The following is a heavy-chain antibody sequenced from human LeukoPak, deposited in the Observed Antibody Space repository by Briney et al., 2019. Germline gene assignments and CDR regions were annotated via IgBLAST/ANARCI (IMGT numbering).Heavy chain of an antibody. J-gene: IGHJ4*02. D-gene: IGHD3-10*01. CDR1: GFTFSSYA. CDR2: ISGSGGST. V-gene: IGHV3-23*01. CDR3: TTITYGSGSYPFDY. Sequence: GGSLRLSCAASGFTFSSYAMSWVRQAPGKGLEWVSAISGSGGSTYYADSVKGRFTISRDNSKNTLYLQMNSLKTEDTAVYYCTTITYGSGSYPFDYWGQGTLVTVSS.